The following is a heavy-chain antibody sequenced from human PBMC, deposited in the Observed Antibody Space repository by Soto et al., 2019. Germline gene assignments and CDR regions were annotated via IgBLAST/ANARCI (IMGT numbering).Heavy chain of an antibody. V-gene: IGHV3-21*01. CDR1: GFTFSSYS. Sequence: GGSLRLSCAASGFTFSSYSMNWVRQAPGKGLEWVSSISSSSSYIYYADSVKGRFTSSRGNAKNSRYLQMNSLRGEARAVYYCARGSFNYDSKTVSIDYWGQGTLVTVSS. J-gene: IGHJ4*02. D-gene: IGHD3-9*01. CDR2: ISSSSSYI. CDR3: ARGSFNYDSKTVSIDY.